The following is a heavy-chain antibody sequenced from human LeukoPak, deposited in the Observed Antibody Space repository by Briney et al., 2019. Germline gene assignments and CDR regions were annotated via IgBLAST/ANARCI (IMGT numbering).Heavy chain of an antibody. CDR2: IWYDGSNK. CDR3: ARETTVTTSLDY. J-gene: IGHJ4*02. CDR1: GFTVSSNY. V-gene: IGHV3-33*08. Sequence: GGSLRLSCAASGFTVSSNYMSWVRQAPGKGLEWVAVIWYDGSNKYYAGSVKGRFTISRDNSKNTLYLQMNSLRAEDTAVYYCARETTVTTSLDYWGQGTLVTVSS. D-gene: IGHD4-17*01.